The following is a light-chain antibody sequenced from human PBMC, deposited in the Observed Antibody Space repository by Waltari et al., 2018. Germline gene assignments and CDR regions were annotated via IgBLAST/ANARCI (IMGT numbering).Light chain of an antibody. CDR1: QGISTY. J-gene: IGKJ1*01. CDR2: SAS. CDR3: LQYNSNPWT. V-gene: IGKV1-17*01. Sequence: DIQMTQSPSSLSASAGDRVTITCRASQGISTYLNWYQQKPGKAPKRLIYSASNLESGVPSRFSGSGSGTDFTLTNSSLQPEDFATYYCLQYNSNPWTFGPGTKVEI.